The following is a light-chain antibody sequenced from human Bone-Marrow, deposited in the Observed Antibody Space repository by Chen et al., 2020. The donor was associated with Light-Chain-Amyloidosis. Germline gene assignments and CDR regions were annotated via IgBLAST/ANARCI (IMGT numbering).Light chain of an antibody. CDR1: KLGDKY. CDR2: QDS. J-gene: IGLJ1*01. CDR3: QAWDSSTANYV. V-gene: IGLV3-1*01. Sequence: SYQLTQPPSVSVPPGPTASIPCSGDKLGDKYACWYQQKPGQSPVLVIYQDSKRPSGIPERFSGSNSGNTATLTISGTQAMDEADYYCQAWDSSTANYVFGTGTTVTVL.